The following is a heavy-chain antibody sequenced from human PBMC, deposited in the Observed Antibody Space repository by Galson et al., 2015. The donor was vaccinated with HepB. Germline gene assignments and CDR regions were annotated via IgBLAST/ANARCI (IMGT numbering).Heavy chain of an antibody. CDR1: GGSISSSSYY. CDR3: AESPLTYYYDSSGYCNY. J-gene: IGHJ4*02. V-gene: IGHV4-39*01. CDR2: IYYSGST. D-gene: IGHD3-22*01. Sequence: SETLSLTCTVSGGSISSSSYYWGWIRQPPGKGLEWIGSIYYSGSTYYNPSLKSRVTISVDTSKNQFSLKLTSVTAADTAVYYCAESPLTYYYDSSGYCNYWGQGTLVTVSS.